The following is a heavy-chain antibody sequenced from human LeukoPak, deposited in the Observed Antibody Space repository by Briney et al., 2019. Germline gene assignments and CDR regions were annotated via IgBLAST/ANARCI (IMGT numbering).Heavy chain of an antibody. J-gene: IGHJ4*02. CDR2: IRYDGSNK. V-gene: IGHV3-30*02. D-gene: IGHD5-12*01. CDR3: AKVHSGYDSGDY. Sequence: GGSLRLSCAASGFTFSSYAMHWVRQAPGKGLEWVAFIRYDGSNKYYADSVKGRFTISRDNSKNTLYLQMNSLRAEDTAVYYCAKVHSGYDSGDYWGQGTLVTVSS. CDR1: GFTFSSYA.